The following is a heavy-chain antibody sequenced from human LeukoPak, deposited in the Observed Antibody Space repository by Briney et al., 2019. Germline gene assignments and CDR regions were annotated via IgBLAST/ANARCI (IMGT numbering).Heavy chain of an antibody. V-gene: IGHV1-69*04. CDR1: GGTFSSYA. J-gene: IGHJ4*02. CDR2: IIPILGIA. CDR3: ARAPVVITSPFDY. D-gene: IGHD3-22*01. Sequence: ASVKVSCKASGGTFSSYAISWVRQAPGQGLEWMGRIIPILGIANYAQKFQGRVTITADKSTSTACMELSSLRSEDTAVYYCARAPVVITSPFDYWGQGTLVTVSS.